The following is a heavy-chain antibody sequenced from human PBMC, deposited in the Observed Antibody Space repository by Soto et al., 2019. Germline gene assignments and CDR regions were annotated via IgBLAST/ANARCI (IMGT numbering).Heavy chain of an antibody. Sequence: GGSLRLSCAASRFTFSTYSMNWVRQAPGKGLERVSSISSSSTYIYYADSVKGRFTISRDSVKNSLFLQMNSLRAEDTAVYYCARVSYGYWYFDLWGRGTLVTVSS. CDR3: ARVSYGYWYFDL. V-gene: IGHV3-21*06. D-gene: IGHD5-18*01. J-gene: IGHJ2*01. CDR2: ISSSSTYI. CDR1: RFTFSTYS.